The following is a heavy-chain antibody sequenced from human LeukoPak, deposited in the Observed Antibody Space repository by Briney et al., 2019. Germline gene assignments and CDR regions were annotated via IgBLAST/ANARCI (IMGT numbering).Heavy chain of an antibody. J-gene: IGHJ3*02. CDR1: GITFSFYC. D-gene: IGHD4-17*01. V-gene: IGHV3-23*01. Sequence: PGGSLRLSCEASGITFSFYCMSWVRQAPGKGLEWVSAITGSGGTTYYADSVKGRFTISRDNAKNSLYLQMNSLRDEDTAVYYCARDTPEYGDSPDAFDIWGQGTMVTVSS. CDR2: ITGSGGTT. CDR3: ARDTPEYGDSPDAFDI.